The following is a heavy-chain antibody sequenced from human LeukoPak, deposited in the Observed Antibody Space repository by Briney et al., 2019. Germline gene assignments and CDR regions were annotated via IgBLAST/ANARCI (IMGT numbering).Heavy chain of an antibody. CDR3: ARVVVRVGDAFDI. J-gene: IGHJ3*02. CDR2: IYYSGST. D-gene: IGHD2-2*01. CDR1: GGSISSYY. Sequence: SVTLSLTCTVSGGSISSYYWSWIRQPPGKGLEWIGYIYYSGSTNYNPSLKSRVTISVDTSKNQFSLKLSSVTAADTAVYYCARVVVRVGDAFDIWGQGTMVTVSS. V-gene: IGHV4-59*01.